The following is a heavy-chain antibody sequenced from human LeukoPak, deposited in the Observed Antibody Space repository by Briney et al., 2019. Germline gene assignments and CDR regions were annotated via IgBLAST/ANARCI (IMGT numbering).Heavy chain of an antibody. D-gene: IGHD4-17*01. CDR1: GFTFSTYA. J-gene: IGHJ3*02. CDR3: AKYVRSTVTLDAFDI. CDR2: ITDSGGST. V-gene: IGHV3-23*01. Sequence: GGSLRLSCAASGFTFSTYAMSWLRQAPGKGLEWVSAITDSGGSTYYADSVKGRFTISRDNSKNTLYLQMNSLRAEDTAVYYCAKYVRSTVTLDAFDIWGQGTMVTVSS.